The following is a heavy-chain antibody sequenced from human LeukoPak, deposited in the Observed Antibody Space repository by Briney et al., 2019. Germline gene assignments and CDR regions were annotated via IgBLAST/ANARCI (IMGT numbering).Heavy chain of an antibody. CDR2: ISWNSGSI. V-gene: IGHV3-9*01. CDR1: GFTFDDYA. D-gene: IGHD5-12*01. J-gene: IGHJ4*02. Sequence: GGSLRLSCAASGFTFDDYAMHWVRQAPGKDLEWVSGISWNSGSIGYADSVKGRFTISRDNAKNSLYLQMNSLRAEDTALYYCAKDIWGYDLLFDYWGQGTLVTVSS. CDR3: AKDIWGYDLLFDY.